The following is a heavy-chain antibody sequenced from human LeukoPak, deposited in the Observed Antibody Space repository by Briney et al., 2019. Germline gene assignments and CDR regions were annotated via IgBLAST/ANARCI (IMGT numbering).Heavy chain of an antibody. CDR1: GGSISSSSYY. CDR3: ARLSIAARRYYYYGMDV. D-gene: IGHD6-6*01. CDR2: IYYSGST. J-gene: IGHJ6*02. Sequence: SETLSLTCTVSGGSISSSSYYWGWIRQPPGKGLEWIGSIYYSGSTYYNPSLKSRVTISVDTSKNQFSLKLGSVTAADTAVYYCARLSIAARRYYYYGMDVWGQGTTVTVSS. V-gene: IGHV4-39*01.